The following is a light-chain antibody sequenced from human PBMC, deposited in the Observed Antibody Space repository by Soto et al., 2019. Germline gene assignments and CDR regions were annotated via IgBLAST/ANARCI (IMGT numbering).Light chain of an antibody. Sequence: EMVLTQSPATLSFSPGERATLSCRASQSVSTYLAWYQQRPGQAPTLLIYDASYRATAIPPLLSGAGSQTDFTLTISSLEPEDFAVYYGEKRRSWTPMITVGQGRRLEI. CDR3: EKRRSWTPMIT. CDR1: QSVSTY. J-gene: IGKJ5*01. CDR2: DAS. V-gene: IGKV3-11*01.